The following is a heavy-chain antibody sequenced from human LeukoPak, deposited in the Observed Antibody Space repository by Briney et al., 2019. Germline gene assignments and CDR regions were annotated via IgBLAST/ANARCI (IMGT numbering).Heavy chain of an antibody. V-gene: IGHV1-69*05. J-gene: IGHJ3*02. Sequence: SVKVSFKASGGTFSNYAFNWVRQAPGQGLEWMGRIIPIFGTTNYAQKFQGRVSMTTDASTSTAYMDLSRLRSEDTAIYYCARDRSVYYDNNHVAFDIWGQGTMVTVSS. CDR2: IIPIFGTT. D-gene: IGHD3-22*01. CDR1: GGTFSNYA. CDR3: ARDRSVYYDNNHVAFDI.